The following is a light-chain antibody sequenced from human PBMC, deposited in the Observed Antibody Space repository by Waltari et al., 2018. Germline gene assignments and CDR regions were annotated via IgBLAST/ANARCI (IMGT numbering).Light chain of an antibody. V-gene: IGKV1-33*01. CDR3: QQYHSVPLT. CDR1: HDIKKS. J-gene: IGKJ4*01. CDR2: DAS. Sequence: DIHMTQSPSSLSAPMGDRVTITCQASHDIKKSLNWFHQQPGKAPQVLIFDASNSQTGAPSRFGGSGSGTDFTFTISSLQPEDMGTYYCQQYHSVPLTFGGGTRVEIK.